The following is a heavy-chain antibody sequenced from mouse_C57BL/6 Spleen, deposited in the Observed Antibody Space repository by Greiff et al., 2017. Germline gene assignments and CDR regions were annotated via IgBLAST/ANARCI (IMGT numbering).Heavy chain of an antibody. Sequence: VQLQQPGAELVRPGASVKLSCKASGFTFTDDYMHWVKQRPEQGLEWIGWIDPENGDTDYAPKFQGKATITADTSSNTAYLQLSSLTSEDTAVYYCTGELTMDYWGQGTSVTVSS. CDR1: GFTFTDDY. V-gene: IGHV14-4*01. CDR3: TGELTMDY. CDR2: IDPENGDT. J-gene: IGHJ4*01.